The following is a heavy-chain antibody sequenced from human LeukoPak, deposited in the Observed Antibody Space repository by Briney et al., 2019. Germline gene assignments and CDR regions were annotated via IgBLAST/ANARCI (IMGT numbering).Heavy chain of an antibody. CDR1: GFTFSSYW. Sequence: PGRSLRLSCAASGFTFSSYWMSWVRQAPGKGLEWVANIKQDGSEKYYVDSVKGRFTISRDNAKNSLYLQMNSLRAEDTAVYYCARDLGSSFFSYYYMDVWGKGTTVTVSS. CDR2: IKQDGSEK. V-gene: IGHV3-7*01. J-gene: IGHJ6*03. CDR3: ARDLGSSFFSYYYMDV. D-gene: IGHD6-13*01.